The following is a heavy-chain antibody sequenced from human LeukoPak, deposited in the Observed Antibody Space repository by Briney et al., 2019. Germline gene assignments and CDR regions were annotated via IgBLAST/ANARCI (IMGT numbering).Heavy chain of an antibody. CDR1: GYTFTGYY. CDR2: INPNSGGT. V-gene: IGHV1-2*06. D-gene: IGHD6-13*01. Sequence: GASVKVSCKASGYTFTGYYMHWVRQAPGQGVEWMGRINPNSGGTNYAKKFQGRVTMTRDTASSTAYMELSRLRSDDTAVYYCARDLYVAAAGTMVDVWGKGTTVTVSS. CDR3: ARDLYVAAAGTMVDV. J-gene: IGHJ6*04.